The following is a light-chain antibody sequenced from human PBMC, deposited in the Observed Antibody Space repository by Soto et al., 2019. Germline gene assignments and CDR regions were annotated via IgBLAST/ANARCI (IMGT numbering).Light chain of an antibody. V-gene: IGKV3-20*01. Sequence: EIVLTQSPGTLSLSPGERATLSCRASQSVSSSHLAWYQHKPGQAPRLLIYGASIRATGIPDRFSGSGSGTDFTLTISRLEPEDLAVYYCQQYGSSLSRTFGQATKLEIK. CDR2: GAS. CDR1: QSVSSSH. J-gene: IGKJ2*01. CDR3: QQYGSSLSRT.